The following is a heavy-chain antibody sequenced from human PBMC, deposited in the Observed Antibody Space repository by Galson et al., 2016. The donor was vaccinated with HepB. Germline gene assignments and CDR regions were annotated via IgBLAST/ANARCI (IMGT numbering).Heavy chain of an antibody. CDR2: IYHSGIS. CDR1: GGSISYNYW. D-gene: IGHD3-22*01. CDR3: AKSRYSDTTGYFFPDF. Sequence: ETLSLTCAVSGGSISYNYWWSWVRQPPGQGLEWIGQIYHSGISNYNPSLKSRVSTSVDKSKNHFSLQLTSVTAADTAIYFCAKSRYSDTTGYFFPDFWGQGTLVTVSS. J-gene: IGHJ4*02. V-gene: IGHV4-4*01.